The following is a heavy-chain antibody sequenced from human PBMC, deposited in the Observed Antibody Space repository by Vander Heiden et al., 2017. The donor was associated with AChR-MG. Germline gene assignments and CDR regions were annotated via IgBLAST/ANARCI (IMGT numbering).Heavy chain of an antibody. V-gene: IGHV3-30-3*01. CDR3: ARHLEYSGYDLSGGNDY. CDR2: ISYDGSNN. Sequence: QVQLVEPGGGALPPARSLRLSCDASGSTSSSYAMHWVRQAPGKGLEWVAVISYDGSNNCYADTVKGRFTISRDNSKNTLYLQMNSLRAEDTAVYYCARHLEYSGYDLSGGNDYWGQGTLVTVSS. D-gene: IGHD5-12*01. J-gene: IGHJ4*02. CDR1: GSTSSSYA.